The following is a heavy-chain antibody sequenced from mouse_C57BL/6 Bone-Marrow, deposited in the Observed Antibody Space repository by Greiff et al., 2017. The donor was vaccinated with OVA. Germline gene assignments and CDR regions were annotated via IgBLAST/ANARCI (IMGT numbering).Heavy chain of an antibody. CDR2: IHPNSGST. CDR1: GYTFTSYW. CDR3: ARYYCGTFDY. J-gene: IGHJ2*01. V-gene: IGHV1-64*01. Sequence: QVQLQQPGAELVKPGASVKLSCKASGYTFTSYWMHWVKQRPGQGLEWIGKIHPNSGSTNYNEKFKSKATLTVDKSSSTAYMQLSSLTSEDSAVYYCARYYCGTFDYWGQGTTLTVSS. D-gene: IGHD1-1*01.